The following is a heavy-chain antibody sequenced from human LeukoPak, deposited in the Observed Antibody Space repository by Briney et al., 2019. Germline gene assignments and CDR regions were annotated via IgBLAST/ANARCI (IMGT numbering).Heavy chain of an antibody. V-gene: IGHV4-31*11. CDR3: ARDVPLEYSSSSRLGYYGMDV. D-gene: IGHD6-6*01. CDR2: IYYSGST. CDR1: GGPFSGYY. J-gene: IGHJ6*02. Sequence: SETLSLTCVVYGGPFSGYYRSWIRQHPGKGLEWIGYIYYSGSTYYNPSLKSRVTISVDTSKNQFSLKLSSVTAADTAVYYCARDVPLEYSSSSRLGYYGMDVWGQGTTVTVSS.